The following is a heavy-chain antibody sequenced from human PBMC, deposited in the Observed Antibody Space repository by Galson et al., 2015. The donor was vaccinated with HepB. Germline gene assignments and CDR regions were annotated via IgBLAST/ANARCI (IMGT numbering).Heavy chain of an antibody. J-gene: IGHJ6*02. CDR1: GDSVSSNTAA. CDR2: TYYRSKWYQ. Sequence: CAISGDSVSSNTAAWNWIRQSPSRGLEWLGRTYYRSKWYQDYAVSVKSRMTINSDTSKNQFPLHLNSVTPEDTAVYYCARVRTRRPPHYYYGLDVWGHGTTVTVSS. CDR3: ARVRTRRPPHYYYGLDV. V-gene: IGHV6-1*01.